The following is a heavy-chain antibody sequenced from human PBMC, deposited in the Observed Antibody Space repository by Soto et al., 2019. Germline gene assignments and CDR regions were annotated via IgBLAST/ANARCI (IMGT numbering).Heavy chain of an antibody. CDR3: ARTTDYIWGSPRGLFDY. CDR2: INHSGST. CDR1: GGSFSGYY. Sequence: QVQLQQWGAGLLKPSETLSLTCAVYGGSFSGYYWSWIRQPPGKGLEWIGEINHSGSTNYNPSLTSRVTISVDTSKNQFSLKLSSVTAADTAVYYCARTTDYIWGSPRGLFDYWGQGTLVTVSS. D-gene: IGHD3-16*01. V-gene: IGHV4-34*01. J-gene: IGHJ4*02.